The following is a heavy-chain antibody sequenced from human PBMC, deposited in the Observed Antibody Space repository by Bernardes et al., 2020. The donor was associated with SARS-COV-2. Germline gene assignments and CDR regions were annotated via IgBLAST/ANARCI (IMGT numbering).Heavy chain of an antibody. V-gene: IGHV4-34*01. Sequence: SETLSLTCAVYGGSFSGYYWSWIRQPPGKGLEWIGEINHRGSTNYNPSLKSRVTISIDTSKNQFSLKLSSVTAADTAVYYCARTGFHRPFRPVGATGWFDPWGQGTLVTVSS. D-gene: IGHD1-26*01. CDR1: GGSFSGYY. CDR3: ARTGFHRPFRPVGATGWFDP. J-gene: IGHJ5*02. CDR2: INHRGST.